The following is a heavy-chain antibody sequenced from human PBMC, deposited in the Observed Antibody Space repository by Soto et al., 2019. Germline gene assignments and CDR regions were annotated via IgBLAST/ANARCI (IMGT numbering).Heavy chain of an antibody. Sequence: QVQLVQSGAEVKKPGASVKVSCKTSGYTFTSYAMHWVRQAPGQRLEWMGWINAGNGNTKYSQKFQGRVTITRDTSASTAYMELSSLRSEDTAVYYCARISGWYAFDILGQGTMVTVSS. J-gene: IGHJ3*02. V-gene: IGHV1-3*01. D-gene: IGHD6-19*01. CDR2: INAGNGNT. CDR3: ARISGWYAFDI. CDR1: GYTFTSYA.